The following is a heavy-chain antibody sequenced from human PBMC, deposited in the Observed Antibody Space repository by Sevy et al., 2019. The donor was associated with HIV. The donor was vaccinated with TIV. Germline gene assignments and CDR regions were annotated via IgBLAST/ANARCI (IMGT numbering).Heavy chain of an antibody. J-gene: IGHJ5*02. CDR3: AVITILAVVTDNWFDP. CDR2: IYYSGST. CDR1: GGSISSSSYY. V-gene: IGHV4-39*01. Sequence: SETLSLTCTVSGGSISSSSYYWGWIRQPPGKGLEWIGSIYYSGSTYYNPSLKSRVTISVDASKNQVSLKLSSVTAADTAVYYCAVITILAVVTDNWFDPWGQGTRVTVSS. D-gene: IGHD3-3*01.